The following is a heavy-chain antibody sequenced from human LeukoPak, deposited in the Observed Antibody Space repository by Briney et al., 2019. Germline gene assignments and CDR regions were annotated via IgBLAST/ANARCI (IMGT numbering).Heavy chain of an antibody. CDR1: GYTFTSYG. CDR3: ARDRRGYCSSTSCYAPYYYGMDV. V-gene: IGHV1-18*01. Sequence: ASVKVSCKASGYTFTSYGISWVRQAPGQGLEWMGWISAYNGNTNYAQKLQGRVTMTTDTSTSTAYMELRRLRYDDTAVYYCARDRRGYCSSTSCYAPYYYGMDVWGQGTTVTVSS. J-gene: IGHJ6*02. D-gene: IGHD2-2*03. CDR2: ISAYNGNT.